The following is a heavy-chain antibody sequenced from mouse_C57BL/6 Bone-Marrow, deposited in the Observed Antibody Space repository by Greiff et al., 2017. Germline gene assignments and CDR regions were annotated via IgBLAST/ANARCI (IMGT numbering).Heavy chain of an antibody. CDR1: GFTFSSYG. J-gene: IGHJ2*01. CDR2: ISSGGSYT. V-gene: IGHV5-6*01. CDR3: ARQHYLDY. Sequence: EVKLLESGGDLVKPGASLKLSCAASGFTFSSYGMSWVRQTPDKRLEWVATISSGGSYTYYPDSVKGRFTISRDNAKNTLYLQMSSLKSEDTAMYYCARQHYLDYWGQGTTLTVSS.